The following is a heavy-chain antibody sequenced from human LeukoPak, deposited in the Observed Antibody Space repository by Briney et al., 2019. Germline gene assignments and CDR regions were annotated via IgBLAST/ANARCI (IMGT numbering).Heavy chain of an antibody. D-gene: IGHD1-26*01. CDR1: GFTVSSNY. J-gene: IGHJ4*02. CDR3: AREGSGSYYFDY. V-gene: IGHV3-53*01. Sequence: PGGSLSLSCAASGFTVSSNYMSWVRQAPGKGLEWVSVIYSGGSTYYADSVKGRFTISRDNSKNTLYLQMNSLRAEDTAVYYCAREGSGSYYFDYWGQGTLVTVSS. CDR2: IYSGGST.